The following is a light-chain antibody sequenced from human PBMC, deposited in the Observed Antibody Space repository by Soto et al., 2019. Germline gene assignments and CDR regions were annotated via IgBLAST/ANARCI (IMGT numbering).Light chain of an antibody. CDR2: GAS. CDR1: QSVSSSF. Sequence: EIVLTQSPGTLSVSPGERATLSCWASQSVSSSFVAWYQQKPGQAPRLLIYGASSRAAGIPDRFSGSGSGTDFTLTISRLEPEDFAVYHCQQYNQWPITFGQGTRLEIK. J-gene: IGKJ5*01. V-gene: IGKV3-20*01. CDR3: QQYNQWPIT.